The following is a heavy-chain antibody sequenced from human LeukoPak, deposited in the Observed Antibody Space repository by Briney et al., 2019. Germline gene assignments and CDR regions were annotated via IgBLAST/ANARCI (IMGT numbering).Heavy chain of an antibody. CDR2: INNDGSST. CDR3: ARDRNTGSSYENLFEY. J-gene: IGHJ4*02. CDR1: GFTFSSYW. V-gene: IGHV3-74*01. Sequence: GGSRRLSCAASGFTFSSYWMHWVRQDPGKGLVWVSRINNDGSSTSYADSVKGRFTISRDNAKNTLYLQMNSLRAGDTSVYYCARDRNTGSSYENLFEYWGQGSLVTVSS. D-gene: IGHD1-26*01.